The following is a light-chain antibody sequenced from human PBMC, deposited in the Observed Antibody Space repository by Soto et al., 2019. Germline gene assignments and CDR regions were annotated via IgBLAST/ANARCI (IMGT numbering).Light chain of an antibody. CDR1: YSNIGAGYE. Sequence: QSVLTQPPSVSGAPGQRVTISCTGSYSNIGAGYEVHWYQQIPGTAPKLLIYSNNQRPSGVPDRFSGSKSGTSASLAISGLRSEDEADYYCAAWDDSLSVVVFGGGTKLTVL. V-gene: IGLV1-47*02. CDR2: SNN. J-gene: IGLJ2*01. CDR3: AAWDDSLSVVV.